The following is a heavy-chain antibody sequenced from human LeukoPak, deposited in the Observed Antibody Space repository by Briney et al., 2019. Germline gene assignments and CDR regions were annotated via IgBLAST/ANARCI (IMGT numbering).Heavy chain of an antibody. D-gene: IGHD3-22*01. J-gene: IGHJ6*03. V-gene: IGHV3-7*01. CDR1: GFTFSSYW. CDR3: ARLLNYYDSSGYYYYYYMDV. Sequence: PGGSLRLSCAVSGFTFSSYWMTWVRQAPGKGLEWVANIKQDGSEKYYVDSVKGRITISRDNAKNSLYLQMNSLRAEDTAVYYCARLLNYYDSSGYYYYYYMDVWGKGTTVTVSS. CDR2: IKQDGSEK.